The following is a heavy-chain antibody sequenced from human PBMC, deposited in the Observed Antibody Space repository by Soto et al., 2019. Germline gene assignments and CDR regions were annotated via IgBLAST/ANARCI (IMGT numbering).Heavy chain of an antibody. V-gene: IGHV1-69*06. CDR3: ARRDTSGFLRYFDN. Sequence: QMQLVQSGAEVKKPGSSVKVSCKASGGTLSSFINYPINWVRQAPGQGLGWMGGIVPNVGTVNYAQKFQGRATITADKSTGTAYMELSSLRSEDTALYYCARRDTSGFLRYFDNWGQGTLVTVSS. CDR1: GGTLSSFINYP. CDR2: IVPNVGTV. J-gene: IGHJ4*02. D-gene: IGHD3-3*01.